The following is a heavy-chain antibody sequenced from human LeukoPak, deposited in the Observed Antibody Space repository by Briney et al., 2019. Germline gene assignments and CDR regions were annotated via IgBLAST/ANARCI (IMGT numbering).Heavy chain of an antibody. V-gene: IGHV3-7*05. CDR3: TRVRVSSYYGMDI. J-gene: IGHJ6*02. CDR1: GFTSSSYW. Sequence: GGSLRLSCAASGFTSSSYWMSWVRQAPGKGLEWVANINQDASEKYHVVSVKGRFTISRDNAKNSLYLQMNSLRAEDTAVYYCTRVRVSSYYGMDIWGQGTTVTVSS. D-gene: IGHD2/OR15-2a*01. CDR2: INQDASEK.